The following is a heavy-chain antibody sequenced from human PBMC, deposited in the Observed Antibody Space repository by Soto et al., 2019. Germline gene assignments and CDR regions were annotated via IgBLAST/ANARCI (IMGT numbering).Heavy chain of an antibody. CDR1: GYTLTELS. Sequence: ASVKVSCKVSGYTLTELSMHWVRQAPGKGLEWMGGFDPEDGETIYAQKFQGRVTMTEDKSTDTAYMWLSSLRSEDTAVYYCATDRITIFGVVTHIFDYWGQGTLVTVSS. D-gene: IGHD3-3*01. CDR3: ATDRITIFGVVTHIFDY. CDR2: FDPEDGET. V-gene: IGHV1-24*01. J-gene: IGHJ4*02.